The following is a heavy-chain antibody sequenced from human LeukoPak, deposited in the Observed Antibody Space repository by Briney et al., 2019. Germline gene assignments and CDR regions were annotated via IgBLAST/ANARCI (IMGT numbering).Heavy chain of an antibody. Sequence: GGSLRLSCASSGFTFSAYSIYWVRQAPGKGLEWVSSISSSSSYIYYADSVKGRFTISRDNAKNSLYLQMKSLRAEDTAVYYCARQAPGTFFDYWGQGTLVTVSS. V-gene: IGHV3-21*01. CDR1: GFTFSAYS. CDR3: ARQAPGTFFDY. D-gene: IGHD1-26*01. CDR2: ISSSSSYI. J-gene: IGHJ4*02.